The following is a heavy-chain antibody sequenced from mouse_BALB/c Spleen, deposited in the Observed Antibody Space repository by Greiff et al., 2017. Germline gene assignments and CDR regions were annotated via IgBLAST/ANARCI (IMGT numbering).Heavy chain of an antibody. J-gene: IGHJ3*01. D-gene: IGHD1-1*01. CDR2: ISSGGGNT. CDR3: ARYKATPFAY. CDR1: GFTFSSYT. Sequence: DVKLVESGGGLVKPGGSLKLSCAASGFTFSSYTMSWVRQTPEKRLEWVATISSGGGNTYYPDSVKGRFTISRDNAKNNLYLQMSSLRTEDTALYNCARYKATPFAYGGQGTLVTVPA. V-gene: IGHV5-9*03.